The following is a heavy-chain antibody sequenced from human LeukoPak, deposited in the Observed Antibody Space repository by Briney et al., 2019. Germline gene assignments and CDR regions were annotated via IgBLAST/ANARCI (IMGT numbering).Heavy chain of an antibody. Sequence: PSETLSLTCTVSGGSISSYYWSWIRQPPGKGLEWIGYIYYSGSTNYNPSLKSRVTISVDTSKNQFSLKLSSVTAADTAVYYCARSHPHSSGEYYWGQGTLVTVSS. V-gene: IGHV4-59*01. CDR2: IYYSGST. D-gene: IGHD3-10*01. CDR1: GGSISSYY. J-gene: IGHJ4*02. CDR3: ARSHPHSSGEYY.